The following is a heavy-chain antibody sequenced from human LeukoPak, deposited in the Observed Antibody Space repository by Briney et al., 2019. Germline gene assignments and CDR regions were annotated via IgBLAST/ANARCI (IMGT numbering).Heavy chain of an antibody. CDR1: GYTFTGYY. CDR3: ARCVKSTELRYFDWLFGPSDY. V-gene: IGHV1-2*02. CDR2: INPNSGGT. Sequence: ASVNVSCKASGYTFTGYYMHWVRQAPGQGLEWMGWINPNSGGTNYAQKFQGRVTMTRDTSISTAYMELSRLRSDDTAVYYCARCVKSTELRYFDWLFGPSDYWGQGTLVTVSS. J-gene: IGHJ4*02. D-gene: IGHD3-9*01.